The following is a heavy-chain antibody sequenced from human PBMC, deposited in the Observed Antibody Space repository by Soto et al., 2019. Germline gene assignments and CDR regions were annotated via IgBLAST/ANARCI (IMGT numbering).Heavy chain of an antibody. CDR2: IHFSEST. CDR3: ARARGSRNRNAFNI. CDR1: AGSISTSNYY. V-gene: IGHV4-39*01. Sequence: SETRSFPCILSAGSISTSNYYWSCIRQPPGKALEWIGNIHFSESTYYNPSPWSRVTISVDTSQNQISLSLGSVTAADTAVYYCARARGSRNRNAFNIWGNGTMVTVSS. J-gene: IGHJ3*02. D-gene: IGHD3-10*01.